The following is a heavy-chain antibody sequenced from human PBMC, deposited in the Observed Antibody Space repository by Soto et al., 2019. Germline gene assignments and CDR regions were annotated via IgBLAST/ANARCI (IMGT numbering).Heavy chain of an antibody. CDR2: FYSGST. CDR3: ANTRGIAVGGSFDH. CDR1: GASISSRSSY. Sequence: ETLSITCIVSGASISSRSSYWGWIRQPPGKGLEWVGTFYSGSTYNNPSLKSRVTISVDTSKNQFSLKLSSVAAEDTAIYYCANTRGIAVGGSFDHWGQGTLVTVSS. D-gene: IGHD6-13*01. V-gene: IGHV4-39*01. J-gene: IGHJ5*02.